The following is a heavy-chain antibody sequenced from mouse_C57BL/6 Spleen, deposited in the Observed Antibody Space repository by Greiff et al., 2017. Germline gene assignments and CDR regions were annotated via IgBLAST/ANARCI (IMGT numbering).Heavy chain of an antibody. Sequence: QVQLQQPGAELVKPGASVKLSCKASGYTFTSYWMHWVKQRPGQGLEWIGMIHPNSGSTNYNEKFKSKATLTVNKSSSTAYMQLSSLTSEDSAVYDCARGGSTTVVAHWYFDVWGTGTTVTVSS. D-gene: IGHD1-1*01. V-gene: IGHV1-64*01. CDR3: ARGGSTTVVAHWYFDV. CDR1: GYTFTSYW. CDR2: IHPNSGST. J-gene: IGHJ1*03.